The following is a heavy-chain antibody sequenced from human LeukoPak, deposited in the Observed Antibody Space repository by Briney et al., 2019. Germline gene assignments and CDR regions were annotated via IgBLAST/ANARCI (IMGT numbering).Heavy chain of an antibody. D-gene: IGHD3-22*01. CDR1: GGSISSYY. V-gene: IGHV4-59*01. CDR3: ARAYDSSGYYLSYFDY. CDR2: IYYSGST. Sequence: PSETLSLTCTVSGGSISSYYWSWIRQPPGKGLEWIGYIYYSGSTNYNPSLKGRVTISVDTSKNQFSLKLSSVTAADTAVYYCARAYDSSGYYLSYFDYWGQGTLVTVSS. J-gene: IGHJ4*02.